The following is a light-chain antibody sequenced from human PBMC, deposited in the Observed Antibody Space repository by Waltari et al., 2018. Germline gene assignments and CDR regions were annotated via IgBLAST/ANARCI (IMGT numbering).Light chain of an antibody. CDR2: ENN. CDR1: SSNIGNNC. V-gene: IGLV1-51*02. Sequence: QSVLTQPPSVYAAPGQKVTISCSGSSSNIGNNCVSWYQQLPGTAPKLLIYENNKRPSGIPDRFSGSKSGTSATLGITGLQTGDEADYYCGTWDSSLSVVFGGGTKLTVL. CDR3: GTWDSSLSVV. J-gene: IGLJ3*02.